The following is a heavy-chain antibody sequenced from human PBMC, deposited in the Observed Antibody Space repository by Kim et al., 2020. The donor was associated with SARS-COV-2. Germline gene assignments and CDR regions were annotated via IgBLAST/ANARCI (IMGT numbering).Heavy chain of an antibody. CDR3: ARDYDILTGYRGAFDI. V-gene: IGHV4-31*03. CDR2: IYYSGST. D-gene: IGHD3-9*01. CDR1: GGSISSGGYY. J-gene: IGHJ3*02. Sequence: SETLSLTCTVSGGSISSGGYYWSWIRQHPGKGLEWIGYIYYSGSTYYNPSLKSRVTISVDTSKNQFSLKLSSVTAADTAVYYCARDYDILTGYRGAFDIWGQGTMVTVSS.